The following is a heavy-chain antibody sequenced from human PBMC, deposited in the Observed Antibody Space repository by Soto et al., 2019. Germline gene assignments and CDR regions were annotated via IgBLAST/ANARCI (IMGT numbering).Heavy chain of an antibody. V-gene: IGHV4-4*02. J-gene: IGHJ5*02. CDR2: IYHSGST. CDR3: AGSGSYYNNWFDP. CDR1: SGSISSSNW. Sequence: SETLSLTCAVSSGSISSSNWWSWVRQPPGKGLEWIGEIYHSGSTNYNPSLKSRVTISVDKSKNQFSLKLSSVTAADTAVYYCAGSGSYYNNWFDPWGQGTLVTVSS. D-gene: IGHD1-26*01.